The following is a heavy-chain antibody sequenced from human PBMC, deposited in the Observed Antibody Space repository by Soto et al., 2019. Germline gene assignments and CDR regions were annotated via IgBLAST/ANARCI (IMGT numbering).Heavy chain of an antibody. J-gene: IGHJ4*02. V-gene: IGHV3-64*01. CDR3: ARGARPLMVRGVTTHFDY. CDR1: GFTFSSYA. D-gene: IGHD3-10*01. Sequence: PGGSLRLSCAASGFTFSSYAMHWVRQAPGKGLEYVSAISSNGGSTYYANSVKGRFTISRDNSKNTLYLQMGSLRAEDMAVYYCARGARPLMVRGVTTHFDYWGQGTLVTVSS. CDR2: ISSNGGST.